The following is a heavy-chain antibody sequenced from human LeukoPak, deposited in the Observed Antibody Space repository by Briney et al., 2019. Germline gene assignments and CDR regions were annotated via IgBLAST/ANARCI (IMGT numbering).Heavy chain of an antibody. D-gene: IGHD1-26*01. CDR3: AREGALVGATNVGFDP. CDR1: GGSISSSNW. J-gene: IGHJ5*02. Sequence: SETLSLTCAVSGGSISSSNWWSWVRPPPGKGLEWIGEIYHSGSTNYNPSLKSRVTISVDKSKNQFSLKLSSVTAADTAVYYCAREGALVGATNVGFDPWGQGTLVTVSS. CDR2: IYHSGST. V-gene: IGHV4-4*02.